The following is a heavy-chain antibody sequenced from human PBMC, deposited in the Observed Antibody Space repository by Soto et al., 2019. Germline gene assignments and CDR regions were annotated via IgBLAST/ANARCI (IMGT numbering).Heavy chain of an antibody. J-gene: IGHJ4*02. V-gene: IGHV4-31*03. Sequence: SVTLSLTCTVSGGSISSGGYYWSWIRQHPGKGLEWIGYIYYSGSTYYNPSLKSRVTISVDTSKNQFSLKLSSVTAADTAVYYCARAYYDFWSGYPFDYWGQGTLVTVSS. D-gene: IGHD3-3*01. CDR2: IYYSGST. CDR1: GGSISSGGYY. CDR3: ARAYYDFWSGYPFDY.